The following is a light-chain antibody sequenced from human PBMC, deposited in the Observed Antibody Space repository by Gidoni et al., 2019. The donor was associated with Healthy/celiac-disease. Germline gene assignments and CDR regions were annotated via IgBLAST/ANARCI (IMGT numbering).Light chain of an antibody. V-gene: IGKV1-39*01. CDR2: AAS. Sequence: DIQMTQSPSSLSASVGDRVTITCRASQSISSYLNWYQQKPGKAPKLLIYAASSLQSGVPSRFSGSGSGTDFTLTIRSLQPEDFATYYCQKSYSTPLTFXGXTKVEIK. CDR1: QSISSY. J-gene: IGKJ4*01. CDR3: QKSYSTPLT.